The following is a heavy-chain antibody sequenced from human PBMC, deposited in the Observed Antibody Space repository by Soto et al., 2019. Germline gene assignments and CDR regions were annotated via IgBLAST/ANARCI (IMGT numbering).Heavy chain of an antibody. CDR1: GSTFSSYA. CDR2: ISGSGGST. Sequence: EVQLLESGGDLVQPGGSLRLPCAASGSTFSSYAMSWVRQAPGKGLEWVSVISGSGGSTFYADSVKGRFTISRDKSKNTLHLQMNSLRAEDTALYFCAKMSDGWYGAFHVWGQGTMVTVSS. CDR3: AKMSDGWYGAFHV. J-gene: IGHJ3*01. V-gene: IGHV3-23*01. D-gene: IGHD6-19*01.